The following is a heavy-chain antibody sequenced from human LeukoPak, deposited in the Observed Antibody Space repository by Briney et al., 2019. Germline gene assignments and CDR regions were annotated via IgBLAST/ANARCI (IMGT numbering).Heavy chain of an antibody. J-gene: IGHJ6*03. Sequence: GGSLRLSCAASGFTFSSYAMHWVRQAPGKGLEWVAVISYDGSNKYYADSVKGRFTISRDNSKNTLYLQMNSLRAEDTAVYYCARGDYALYYYYYMDVWGKGTTVTVSS. D-gene: IGHD4-17*01. CDR3: ARGDYALYYYYYMDV. V-gene: IGHV3-30*04. CDR2: ISYDGSNK. CDR1: GFTFSSYA.